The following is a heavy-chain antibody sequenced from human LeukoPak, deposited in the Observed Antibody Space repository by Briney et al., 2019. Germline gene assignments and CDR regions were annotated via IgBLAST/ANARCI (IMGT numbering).Heavy chain of an antibody. CDR2: ISNSAGST. Sequence: GGSLRLSCAASGFNFSSYAMSWVRQAPGKGLEWVSVISNSAGSTFYADSVKGRFTISRDNSKNTLYLQMNSLRAEDTAVYYCAKRASGSGTSLYYFDYWGQGTLVTVSS. D-gene: IGHD3-10*01. J-gene: IGHJ4*02. V-gene: IGHV3-23*01. CDR3: AKRASGSGTSLYYFDY. CDR1: GFNFSSYA.